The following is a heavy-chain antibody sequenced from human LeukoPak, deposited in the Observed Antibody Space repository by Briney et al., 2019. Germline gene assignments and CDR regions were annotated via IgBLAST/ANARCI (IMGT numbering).Heavy chain of an antibody. V-gene: IGHV3-11*04. J-gene: IGHJ6*02. CDR2: ISSSGSTI. CDR3: ARELGELSQSYYYYYGMDV. D-gene: IGHD3-10*01. CDR1: GFTFSDYY. Sequence: PGGSLRLSCAASGFTFSDYYMSWIRQAPGKGLEWVSYISSSGSTIYYADSVKGRFTISRDNSKNTLYLQMNSLRAEDTAVYYCARELGELSQSYYYYYGMDVWGQGTTVTVSS.